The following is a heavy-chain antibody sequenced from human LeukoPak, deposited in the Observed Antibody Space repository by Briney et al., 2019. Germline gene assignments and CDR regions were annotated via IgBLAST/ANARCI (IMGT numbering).Heavy chain of an antibody. CDR3: ARWYSSGWYSDY. Sequence: GGSLRLSCAASGFSFSTYSMIWVRQAPGKGLEWVSSVSGTSEYIYYADSVRGRLTISRDNAKNTVYLQMNSLRAEDTAVYYCARWYSSGWYSDYWGQGTLVTVSS. V-gene: IGHV3-21*06. CDR2: VSGTSEYI. CDR1: GFSFSTYS. D-gene: IGHD6-19*01. J-gene: IGHJ4*02.